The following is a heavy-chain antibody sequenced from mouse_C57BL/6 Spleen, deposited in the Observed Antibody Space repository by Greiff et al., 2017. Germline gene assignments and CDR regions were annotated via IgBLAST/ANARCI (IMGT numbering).Heavy chain of an antibody. CDR2: INYDGSST. V-gene: IGHV5-16*01. J-gene: IGHJ2*01. CDR3: ARGGWLFDY. CDR1: GFTFSDYY. Sequence: EVMLVESEGGLVQPGSSMKLSCTASGFTFSDYYMAWVRQVPEKGLEWVANINYDGSSTYYLDSLKSRFIISRDNAKNILYLQMSSLKSEDTATYYCARGGWLFDYWGQGTTLTVSS. D-gene: IGHD2-3*01.